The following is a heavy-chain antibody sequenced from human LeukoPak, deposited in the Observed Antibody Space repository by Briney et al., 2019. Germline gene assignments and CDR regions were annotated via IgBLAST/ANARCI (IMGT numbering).Heavy chain of an antibody. J-gene: IGHJ4*02. CDR1: GFIVSNNY. CDR3: ASLRGLFAYFDY. V-gene: IGHV3-53*01. Sequence: GGSLRLSCVASGFIVSNNYMSWVRQAPGKGLEWVSVLYNAGSTYYADSVKGRFTISRDNSKNTLYLQMYSLRAEETAVYYCASLRGLFAYFDYWGQEFLVTV. D-gene: IGHD2-21*01. CDR2: LYNAGST.